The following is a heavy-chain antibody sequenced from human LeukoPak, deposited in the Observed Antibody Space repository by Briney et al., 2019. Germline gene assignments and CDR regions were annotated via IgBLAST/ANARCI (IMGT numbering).Heavy chain of an antibody. D-gene: IGHD6-6*01. V-gene: IGHV4-34*01. CDR1: GGSFSGYY. CDR3: ASGGISTSEGNRNWFDP. Sequence: SETLSLTCAVYGGSFSGYYWSWIRQPPGKGLEWIGEINHSGSTNYNPSLKSRVTISLDTSKNQFSLKLSSVTAADTAVYYCASGGISTSEGNRNWFDPWGQGTLVTVPS. CDR2: INHSGST. J-gene: IGHJ5*02.